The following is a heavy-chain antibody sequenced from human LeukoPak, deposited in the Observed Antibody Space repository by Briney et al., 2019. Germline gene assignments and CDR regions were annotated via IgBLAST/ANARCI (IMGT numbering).Heavy chain of an antibody. Sequence: GASVKVSCKTSGYRFNVYDNLWVRQAPGHRLDYVGWISTYTGRAEYAQKFQGRVSVITDTPTSTAYLELTNLTSSDTGLYYCARADGTNSGTNAFDVWGLGTMVTVAS. D-gene: IGHD4-23*01. V-gene: IGHV1-18*01. CDR2: ISTYTGRA. J-gene: IGHJ3*01. CDR3: ARADGTNSGTNAFDV. CDR1: GYRFNVYD.